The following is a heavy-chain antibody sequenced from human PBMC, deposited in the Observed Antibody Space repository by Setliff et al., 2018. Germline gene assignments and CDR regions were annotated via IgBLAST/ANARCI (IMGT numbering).Heavy chain of an antibody. CDR3: ARAPSSSSASWFDP. D-gene: IGHD6-6*01. Sequence: GGSLRLSCAASGFTFSSYWMSWVRQAPGKGLEWVANINQDGSEKYYVDSVRGRFTISRDNAENSLYLQMNSLRAEDTAVYYCARAPSSSSASWFDPWGQGTLVTVSS. J-gene: IGHJ5*02. CDR1: GFTFSSYW. CDR2: INQDGSEK. V-gene: IGHV3-7*01.